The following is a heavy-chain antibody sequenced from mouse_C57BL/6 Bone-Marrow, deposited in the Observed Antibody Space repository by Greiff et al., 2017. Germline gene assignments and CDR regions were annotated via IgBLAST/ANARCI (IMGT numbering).Heavy chain of an antibody. J-gene: IGHJ2*01. CDR1: GYTFTSYW. CDR2: IDPSDSYT. Sequence: VQLQQPGAELVMPGASVKLSCKASGYTFTSYWMHWVKQRPGQGLEWIGEIDPSDSYTNYNQKFKGKSTLTVEKSSSTAYMQLSSLTSEDSAVYYSATTGFDYWGQGTTLTVSS. CDR3: ATTGFDY. V-gene: IGHV1-69*01. D-gene: IGHD4-1*02.